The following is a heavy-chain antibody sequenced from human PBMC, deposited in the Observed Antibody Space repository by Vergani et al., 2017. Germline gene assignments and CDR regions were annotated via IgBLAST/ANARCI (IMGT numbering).Heavy chain of an antibody. V-gene: IGHV3-33*01. CDR3: ARAIVGATHYYYYYMDV. CDR1: GFTFSSYG. D-gene: IGHD1-26*01. Sequence: QVQLVESGGGVVQPGRSLRVSCAASGFTFSSYGMHWVRQAPGKGLEWVAVIWYDGSNKYYADSVKGRFTISRDNSKNTLYLQMNSLRAEDTAVYYCARAIVGATHYYYYYMDVWGKGTTVTVSS. J-gene: IGHJ6*03. CDR2: IWYDGSNK.